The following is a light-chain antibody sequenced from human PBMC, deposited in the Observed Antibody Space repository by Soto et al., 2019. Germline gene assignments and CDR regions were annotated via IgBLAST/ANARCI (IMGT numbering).Light chain of an antibody. CDR1: QSVSSN. CDR2: EAS. V-gene: IGKV3D-15*01. CDR3: QQYNNWPIT. Sequence: EIVMTQSPATLSVSPGERATLSCRASQSVSSNLAWYQQKPGQAPRLLMYEASNRATGIPARFSGGGSETDFTLTISSLRSEDSAVYHCQQYNNWPITFGQGTRLEIK. J-gene: IGKJ5*01.